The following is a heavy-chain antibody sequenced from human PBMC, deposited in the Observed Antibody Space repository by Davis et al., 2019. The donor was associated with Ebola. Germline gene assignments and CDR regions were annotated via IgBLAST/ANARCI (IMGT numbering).Heavy chain of an antibody. Sequence: ASVKVSCKASGYTFTGYYMHWVRQAPGQGLEWMGWINPNSGGTNYAQKFQGRVTMTRDTSISTAYMDLRSLRSDDTAVYYCARDRGDYGYACWGQGTLVIVSS. J-gene: IGHJ4*02. CDR2: INPNSGGT. CDR3: ARDRGDYGYAC. V-gene: IGHV1-2*02. D-gene: IGHD4-17*01. CDR1: GYTFTGYY.